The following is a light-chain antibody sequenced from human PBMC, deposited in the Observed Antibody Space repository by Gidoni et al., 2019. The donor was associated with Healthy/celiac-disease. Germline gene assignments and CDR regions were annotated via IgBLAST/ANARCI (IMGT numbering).Light chain of an antibody. CDR1: QSVSSSD. Sequence: EIVLTQSPGTLSWSPGERATLSCRASQSVSSSDLAWYQQKPGQAPLLLIYGASRRATGIPDRFSGSGSVTDFTLTISRLEPEDFAVYYCQQYGSSPPMYTFGQGTKLEIK. CDR2: GAS. J-gene: IGKJ2*01. CDR3: QQYGSSPPMYT. V-gene: IGKV3-20*01.